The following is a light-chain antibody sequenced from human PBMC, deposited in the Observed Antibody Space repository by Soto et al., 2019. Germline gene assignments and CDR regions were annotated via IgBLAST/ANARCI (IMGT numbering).Light chain of an antibody. CDR3: QQYGASPRT. J-gene: IGKJ1*01. V-gene: IGKV3-20*01. CDR2: GAS. CDR1: QSVSSSY. Sequence: EIVLTQSPGTLSLSPGERATISCRASQSVSSSYLAWYQHKPGQAPRLLIYGASSRATGIPDRFSDSGTGTDFTLTISRLEPEDFAVYYCQQYGASPRTFGQGTKVDIK.